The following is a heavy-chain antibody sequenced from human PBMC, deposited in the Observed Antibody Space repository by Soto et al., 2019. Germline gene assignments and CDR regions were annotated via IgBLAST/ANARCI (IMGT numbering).Heavy chain of an antibody. Sequence: QLQESGPGLVKPSETLSLTCSVSGGSISSSSYYWGWIRQPPGKGLELIGSIYFGGSTYYNPSLNSRVTISVDTSKNQFSLKLSSVTAADTAVYYCATFGWGMDVWGQGTTVTVSS. CDR2: IYFGGST. CDR1: GGSISSSSYY. D-gene: IGHD3-10*01. CDR3: ATFGWGMDV. J-gene: IGHJ6*02. V-gene: IGHV4-39*01.